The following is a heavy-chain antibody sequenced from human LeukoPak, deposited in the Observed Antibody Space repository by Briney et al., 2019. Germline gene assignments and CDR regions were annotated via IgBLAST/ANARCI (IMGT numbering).Heavy chain of an antibody. Sequence: PSETLSLTCTVSGGSISSSSYYWGWIRQPPGKGLEWIGSIYYSGSTYYNPSLKSRVTISVDTSKNQFSLKLSSVTAADTAVYHCARRGSGYNYFDYWGQGTLVTVSS. V-gene: IGHV4-39*01. CDR1: GGSISSSSYY. J-gene: IGHJ4*02. CDR2: IYYSGST. D-gene: IGHD3-22*01. CDR3: ARRGSGYNYFDY.